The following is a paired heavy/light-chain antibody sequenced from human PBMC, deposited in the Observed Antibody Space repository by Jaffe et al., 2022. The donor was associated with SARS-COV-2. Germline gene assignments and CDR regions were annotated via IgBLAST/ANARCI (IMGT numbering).Heavy chain of an antibody. CDR3: ARLGGYHSSGWYLGS. D-gene: IGHD6-19*01. V-gene: IGHV5-51*01. CDR1: GYYFDNYW. J-gene: IGHJ5*02. CDR2: IYPGASET. Sequence: EVQLVQSGADVRKPGESLKISCKGSGYYFDNYWIAWVRQMPGKGLEWMGFIYPGASETTYSPSFRGQITISADKSISTAYLQWSSLRASDTAIYYCARLGGYHSSGWYLGSWGQGTLVTVSS.
Light chain of an antibody. Sequence: EVLLTQSPGTVSLSPGERATLSCRASQSITNTYLAWYQQRPGQAPRVLMYGVSIRATGTPDRFRGSGSGTDFTLTISRLEPEDFAVYYCQHYGSSPHTFGQGTRVEIK. CDR3: QHYGSSPHT. V-gene: IGKV3-20*01. CDR2: GVS. CDR1: QSITNTY. J-gene: IGKJ1*01.